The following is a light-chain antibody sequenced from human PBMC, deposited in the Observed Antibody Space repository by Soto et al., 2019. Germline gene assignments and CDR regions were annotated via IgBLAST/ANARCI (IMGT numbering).Light chain of an antibody. Sequence: QFVLKQPPSVSGAPGQRGTISCTGGSSKNGAGYDVHWYQQLPGIAPNLLIYGNTNRPSGVPDRFSGSKSGTSASLAITGLQAEDEADYYCQSYDSSLTGSKVFGTGTKVTVL. CDR2: GNT. J-gene: IGLJ1*01. CDR1: SSKNGAGYD. V-gene: IGLV1-40*01. CDR3: QSYDSSLTGSKV.